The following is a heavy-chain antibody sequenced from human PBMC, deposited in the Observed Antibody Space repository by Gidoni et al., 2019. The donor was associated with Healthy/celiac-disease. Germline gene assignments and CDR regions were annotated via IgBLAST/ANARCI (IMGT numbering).Heavy chain of an antibody. CDR1: GFSLSNARMG. J-gene: IGHJ5*02. Sequence: QVTLKESGPVLVKPTETPTLTCTVSGFSLSNARMGVSWIRQPPGKALEWLAHIFSNDEKSYSTSLKSRLTISKDTAKSQVVLTMTNMDPVDTATYYCARIDDDFWSGPKNWFDPWGQGTLVTVSS. CDR2: IFSNDEK. D-gene: IGHD3-3*01. V-gene: IGHV2-26*01. CDR3: ARIDDDFWSGPKNWFDP.